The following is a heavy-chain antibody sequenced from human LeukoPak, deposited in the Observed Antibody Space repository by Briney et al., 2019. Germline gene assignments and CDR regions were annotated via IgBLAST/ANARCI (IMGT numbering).Heavy chain of an antibody. J-gene: IGHJ2*01. Sequence: PGGSLRLSCAASGFTYSSYWMHWVRQAPGKGLVWVSRINPDGSRTSYADSVKGRFTISRDNAKDTLYLQMNSLRAEDTAVYYCARVETGQWYFDLWGRGTLVTVSS. D-gene: IGHD1-14*01. CDR2: INPDGSRT. CDR1: GFTYSSYW. CDR3: ARVETGQWYFDL. V-gene: IGHV3-74*01.